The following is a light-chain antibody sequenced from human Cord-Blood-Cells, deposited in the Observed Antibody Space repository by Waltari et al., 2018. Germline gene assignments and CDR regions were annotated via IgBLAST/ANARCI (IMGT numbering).Light chain of an antibody. CDR1: TSHIGSNY. V-gene: IGLV1-47*01. CDR2: RNN. J-gene: IGLJ3*02. Sequence: QSVLTQPPSASGTPGQRVTLSCSGSTSHIGSNYVYWYQQLPGTAPKLLIYRNNRRPSAVPDRFSGSKSGTSASLAISGLRSEDEADYYCAAWDDSLSGWVFGGGTKLTVL. CDR3: AAWDDSLSGWV.